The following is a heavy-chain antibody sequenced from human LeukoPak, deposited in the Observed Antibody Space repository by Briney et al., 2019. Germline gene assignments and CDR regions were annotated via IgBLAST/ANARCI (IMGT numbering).Heavy chain of an antibody. CDR1: GYTFTSYD. Sequence: GASVTVSCKASGYTFTSYDINWVRQATGQGLEWMGWMNPNSGNTGYAQKFQGRVTMTRNTSISTAYMELSSLRSEDTAVYYCARVGVGATRYYYYYMDVWGKGTTVTISS. J-gene: IGHJ6*03. CDR3: ARVGVGATRYYYYYMDV. CDR2: MNPNSGNT. V-gene: IGHV1-8*01. D-gene: IGHD1-26*01.